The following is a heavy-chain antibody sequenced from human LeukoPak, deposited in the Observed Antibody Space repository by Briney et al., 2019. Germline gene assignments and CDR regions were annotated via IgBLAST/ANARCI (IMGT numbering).Heavy chain of an antibody. J-gene: IGHJ4*02. V-gene: IGHV4-39*01. Sequence: SETLPLTCTVSGGSISSSSYYWGWIRQPPGKGLEWIGSIYYSGSTYYNPSLKSRVTISVDTSKNQFSLKLSSVTAADTAVYYCARLSSGWYAFDYWGQGTLVTVSS. CDR3: ARLSSGWYAFDY. CDR1: GGSISSSSYY. CDR2: IYYSGST. D-gene: IGHD6-19*01.